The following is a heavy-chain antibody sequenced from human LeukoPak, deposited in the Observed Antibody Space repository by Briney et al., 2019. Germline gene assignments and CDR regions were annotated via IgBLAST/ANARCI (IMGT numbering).Heavy chain of an antibody. V-gene: IGHV1-2*02. J-gene: IGHJ6*02. Sequence: ASVKVSCKASGYTFTGHYMHWVRQAPGQGLEWMGWINPNSGGTNYAQKFQGRVTMTRDTSISTAYMELSRLRSDDTAVYYCARLVGATDYYYYGMDVWGQGTTVTVSS. CDR3: ARLVGATDYYYYGMDV. CDR1: GYTFTGHY. CDR2: INPNSGGT. D-gene: IGHD1-26*01.